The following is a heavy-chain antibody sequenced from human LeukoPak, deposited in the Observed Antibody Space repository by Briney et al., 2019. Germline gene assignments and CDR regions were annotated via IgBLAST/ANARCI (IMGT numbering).Heavy chain of an antibody. D-gene: IGHD3-9*01. CDR2: ISGSGGKT. CDR3: AKGYYFDILSGYSSLDS. J-gene: IGHJ4*02. CDR1: GFTFSTYG. Sequence: PGGSLRLSCAASGFTFSTYGMSWVRQAPGKGLEWVSGISGSGGKTYYEESVKGRFTISRDDSKNTLYLQTNSLRAEDTAAYYCAKGYYFDILSGYSSLDSWGQGTLVTVSS. V-gene: IGHV3-23*01.